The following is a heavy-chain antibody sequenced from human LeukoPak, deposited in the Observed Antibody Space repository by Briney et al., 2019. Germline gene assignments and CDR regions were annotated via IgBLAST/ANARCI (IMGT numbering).Heavy chain of an antibody. J-gene: IGHJ4*02. V-gene: IGHV1-18*01. CDR2: ISAYNGNT. CDR3: ARDYYDSSGYLRDY. CDR1: GYTFTSYG. Sequence: ASVKVSCKASGYTFTSYGISWVRQAPGQGLEWMGWISAYNGNTNYAQKLQGRITMTTDTSTSTAYMDLRSLRSDDTAVYYGARDYYDSSGYLRDYWGQGTLVTVSS. D-gene: IGHD3-22*01.